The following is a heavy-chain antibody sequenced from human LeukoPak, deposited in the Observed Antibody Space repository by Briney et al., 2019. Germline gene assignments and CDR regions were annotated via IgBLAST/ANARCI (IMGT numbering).Heavy chain of an antibody. CDR3: ATTLPGNYGSGSYTFDY. D-gene: IGHD3-10*01. CDR1: GGSISSYY. CDR2: IYTSGST. J-gene: IGHJ4*02. V-gene: IGHV4-4*07. Sequence: SETLSLTCTVSGGSISSYYWSWIRQPAGKGLEWIGRIYTSGSTNYNPSLKSRVTMSVDTSKNQFSLKLSSETAADTAVYYCATTLPGNYGSGSYTFDYWGQGTLVTVSS.